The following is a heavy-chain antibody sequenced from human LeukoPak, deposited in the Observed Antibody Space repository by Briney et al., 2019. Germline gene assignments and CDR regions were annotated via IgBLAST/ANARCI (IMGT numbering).Heavy chain of an antibody. J-gene: IGHJ3*02. Sequence: GASVKVSCKASGYTFTSYAMNWVRQAPGQGLEWMGWINTNTGNPTYAQGFTERFVFSLDTSVSTAYLQISSLKAEDTAVYYCARDCSSTSCYIAFDIWGQGTMVTVSS. CDR2: INTNTGNP. CDR1: GYTFTSYA. D-gene: IGHD2-2*02. V-gene: IGHV7-4-1*02. CDR3: ARDCSSTSCYIAFDI.